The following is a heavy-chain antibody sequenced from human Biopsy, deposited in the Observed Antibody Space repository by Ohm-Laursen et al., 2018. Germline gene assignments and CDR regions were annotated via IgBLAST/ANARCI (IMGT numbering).Heavy chain of an antibody. J-gene: IGHJ6*02. CDR1: GGTFSASG. CDR3: ARGRRLPAAISSYYYAMDV. Sequence: SVKVSCKVIGGTFSASGISWVRLAPGHGLEFVGGIIPIFQTTHYAQSFQGRVTIVADKSTSTAYMELSSLRSDDTAVYYCARGRRLPAAISSYYYAMDVWGQGTTVTVSS. D-gene: IGHD2-2*01. CDR2: IIPIFQTT. V-gene: IGHV1-69*06.